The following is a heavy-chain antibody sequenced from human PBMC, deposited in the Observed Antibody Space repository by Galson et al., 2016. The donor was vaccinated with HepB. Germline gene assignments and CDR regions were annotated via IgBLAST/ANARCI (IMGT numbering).Heavy chain of an antibody. CDR3: ARDRHYYDNSGYPQPYWFFDL. CDR1: EFTFGTYW. Sequence: SLRLSCAASEFTFGTYWMHWVRQAPGKGLVWVSRIDGDGSTTIYEDSVKGRFTISRDNAKNTLYLQMNSLRAEDTAVYYCARDRHYYDNSGYPQPYWFFDLWGRGTLVTVSS. D-gene: IGHD3-22*01. CDR2: IDGDGSTT. V-gene: IGHV3-74*01. J-gene: IGHJ2*01.